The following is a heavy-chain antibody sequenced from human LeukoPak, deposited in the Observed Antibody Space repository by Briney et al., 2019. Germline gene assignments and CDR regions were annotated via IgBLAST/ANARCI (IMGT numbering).Heavy chain of an antibody. J-gene: IGHJ5*02. CDR1: GYTFTIYG. Sequence: ASVKVSCKSSGYTFTIYGISWVRQAPGQGLEWMGWISAYNGNTNYAQKLQGRVTMTTDTSTSTAYMELRSLRSDDTAVYYCARDTNYYDSSGLPSFDPWGQGTLVTVSS. CDR2: ISAYNGNT. D-gene: IGHD3-22*01. V-gene: IGHV1-18*01. CDR3: ARDTNYYDSSGLPSFDP.